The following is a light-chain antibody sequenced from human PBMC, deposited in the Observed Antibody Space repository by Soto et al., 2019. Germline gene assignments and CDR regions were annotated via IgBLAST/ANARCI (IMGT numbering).Light chain of an antibody. Sequence: DVVMTESQHTLPVNPGVRASISCICINVLLYNKTYNYLDWYVQKPGQSPQLLIYFGSNRAPGVPDRFSGSGSGTDFTLKIYRVEAGDVGTYYCMQALQSVSYGRGTRLEIK. V-gene: IGKV2-28*01. CDR1: NVLLYNKTYNY. J-gene: IGKJ5*01. CDR2: FGS. CDR3: MQALQSVS.